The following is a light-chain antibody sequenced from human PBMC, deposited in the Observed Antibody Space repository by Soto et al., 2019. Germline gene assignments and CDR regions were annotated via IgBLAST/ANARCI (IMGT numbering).Light chain of an antibody. V-gene: IGLV2-14*01. CDR2: DVS. Sequence: QSVLTQPVSVSGSPGQSSTITCTGTSSDVGGYNYVSWYQQHPGKAPKLMIYDVSNRPSGVSNRFSGSKSGNTASLTISGLQAEDEADYYCSSYTSSSTPYVFGTGTKVTV. CDR1: SSDVGGYNY. J-gene: IGLJ1*01. CDR3: SSYTSSSTPYV.